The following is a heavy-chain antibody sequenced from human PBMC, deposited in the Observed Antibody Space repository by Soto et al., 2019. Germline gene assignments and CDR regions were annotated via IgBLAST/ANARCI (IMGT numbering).Heavy chain of an antibody. CDR3: AKDPRGCSGGSCYSLFDY. V-gene: IGHV3-30*18. CDR1: GFTFSSYA. CDR2: ISYDGSNK. J-gene: IGHJ4*02. Sequence: VQLLESGGGLVQPGGSLRLSCAASGFTFSSYAMSWVRQAPGKGLEWVAVISYDGSNKYYADSVKGRFTISRDNSKNTLYLQMNSLRAEDTAVYYCAKDPRGCSGGSCYSLFDYWGQGTLVTVSS. D-gene: IGHD2-15*01.